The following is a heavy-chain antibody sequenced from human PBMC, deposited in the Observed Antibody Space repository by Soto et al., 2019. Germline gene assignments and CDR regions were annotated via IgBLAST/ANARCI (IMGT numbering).Heavy chain of an antibody. CDR3: ASDGGYSGYARPYFFDY. V-gene: IGHV1-18*01. Sequence: ASVKVSCKASGYTFTSYGISWVRQAPGQGLQWMGWISAYNSNTNYAQKLQGRVTMTTDTSTSTAYMELRSLRSDDTAVYYCASDGGYSGYARPYFFDYWGQGTLVTVSS. CDR2: ISAYNSNT. J-gene: IGHJ4*02. D-gene: IGHD5-12*01. CDR1: GYTFTSYG.